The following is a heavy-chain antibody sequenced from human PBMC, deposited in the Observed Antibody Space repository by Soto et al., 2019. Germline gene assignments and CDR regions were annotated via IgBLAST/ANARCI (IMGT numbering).Heavy chain of an antibody. J-gene: IGHJ5*02. CDR2: INNSGST. Sequence: PSETLSLTCTVSGGSLSSFYWSWIRQPPGKGLEWIGYINNSGSTKYNPNLKSRVTISVHTSKNQFSLKLSSVTAADTAVYSCAREYSGGWHTWFDPWGQGTLVTVSS. D-gene: IGHD6-19*01. CDR3: AREYSGGWHTWFDP. CDR1: GGSLSSFY. V-gene: IGHV4-59*08.